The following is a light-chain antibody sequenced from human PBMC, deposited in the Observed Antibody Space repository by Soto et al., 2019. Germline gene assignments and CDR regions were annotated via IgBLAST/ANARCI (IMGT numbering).Light chain of an antibody. J-gene: IGLJ2*01. V-gene: IGLV3-21*02. Sequence: SYELTQPPSVSVAPGQTARITCGGNNIGSKSVHWYQQKPGQAPVLVVYDDSDXXXGXXERFSGSXSGNTATLTISRVEAXXXXXXXXXVWDSSSDHKVFGGGTKVTVL. CDR3: XVWDSSSDHKV. CDR1: NIGSKS. CDR2: DDS.